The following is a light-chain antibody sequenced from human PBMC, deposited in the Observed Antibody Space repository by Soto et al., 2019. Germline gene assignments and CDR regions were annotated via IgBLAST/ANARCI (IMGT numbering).Light chain of an antibody. Sequence: EIVLTQSPATLSLSPGERATLSCRPSQSISSYLAWYQQKPDQAPRLLIYDASNRATGIPARFSGSGSGTDFTLTISSLEPEDFAVYYCHQRSTWPFTFGPGTKVDIK. V-gene: IGKV3-11*01. J-gene: IGKJ3*01. CDR1: QSISSY. CDR3: HQRSTWPFT. CDR2: DAS.